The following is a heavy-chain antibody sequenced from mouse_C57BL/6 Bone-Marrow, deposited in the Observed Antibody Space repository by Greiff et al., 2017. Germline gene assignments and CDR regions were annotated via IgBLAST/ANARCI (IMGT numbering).Heavy chain of an antibody. D-gene: IGHD1-1*01. J-gene: IGHJ4*01. CDR2: ISSGSSTI. CDR3: ARHYYGSSYAMDD. Sequence: EVMLVEPGGGFVKPGGSLTLSCAASGFTFSVYGMHWVRQAPEKGLAWVAYISSGSSTIYYADTVKGRFTISRDNAKNTLFLQMTRLRSENTAMYYCARHYYGSSYAMDDWGQGTSVTVSS. V-gene: IGHV5-17*01. CDR1: GFTFSVYG.